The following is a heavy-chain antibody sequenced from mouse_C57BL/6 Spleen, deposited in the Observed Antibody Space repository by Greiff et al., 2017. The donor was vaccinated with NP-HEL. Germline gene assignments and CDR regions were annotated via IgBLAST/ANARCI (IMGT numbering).Heavy chain of an antibody. CDR2: IPPNSGST. V-gene: IGHV1-64*01. J-gene: IGHJ2*01. CDR1: FSPFPLSF. Sequence: GKLQQPGEERGRRGASVKWSPPSSFSPFPLSFLPFFPPIPLQGLEWIGMIPPNSGSTNYNAKFKSKATLAVDKSSSQAYMQLSSLTSEDSAVYYCASGIITTVVAPFFDYWGQGTTLTVSS. CDR3: ASGIITTVVAPFFDY. D-gene: IGHD1-1*01.